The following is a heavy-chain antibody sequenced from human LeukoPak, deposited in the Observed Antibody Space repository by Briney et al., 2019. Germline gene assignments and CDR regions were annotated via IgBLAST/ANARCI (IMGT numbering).Heavy chain of an antibody. D-gene: IGHD3-16*02. J-gene: IGHJ4*02. CDR2: IYYSGRT. CDR3: ARVPPYGGRDRFDY. V-gene: IGHV4-39*01. Sequence: PLETLSLTCTVSGGSISSSSYYWGWIRQPPGKGLECIGSIYYSGRTYYNTSLKSRATISVDTSKNQCSQTLSSVTAPETAVYYCARVPPYGGRDRFDYWGQRTLVSVSS. CDR1: GGSISSSSYY.